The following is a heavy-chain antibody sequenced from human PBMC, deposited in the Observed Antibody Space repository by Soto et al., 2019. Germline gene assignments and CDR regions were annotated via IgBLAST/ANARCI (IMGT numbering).Heavy chain of an antibody. D-gene: IGHD6-19*01. J-gene: IGHJ5*02. CDR1: GFTFDDYA. V-gene: IGHV3-9*01. Sequence: EVQLVESGGGLVQPGRSLRLSCEASGFTFDDYAMHWVRQAPRKVLEWVPGISWNSGKIHYADSVRGRFTISRDNAQNSLYLQMNSLRPEDTAFYYCAKADDRGGWYNNWFDPWGQGTLVTVSS. CDR3: AKADDRGGWYNNWFDP. CDR2: ISWNSGKI.